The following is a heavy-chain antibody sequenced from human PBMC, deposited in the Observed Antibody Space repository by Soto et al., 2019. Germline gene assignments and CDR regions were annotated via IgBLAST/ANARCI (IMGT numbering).Heavy chain of an antibody. CDR2: INPNSGGT. J-gene: IGHJ5*02. CDR1: GYTFTGYY. D-gene: IGHD2-2*01. Sequence: ASVKVSFKASGYTFTGYYMHWVRQAPGQGLEWMGWINPNSGGTNYAQKFQGRVTMTSDTSISTAYMELSRLRSDDTAVYYCARDLVEYCSSTSCYNWFDHWGQGTLVTVSS. V-gene: IGHV1-2*02. CDR3: ARDLVEYCSSTSCYNWFDH.